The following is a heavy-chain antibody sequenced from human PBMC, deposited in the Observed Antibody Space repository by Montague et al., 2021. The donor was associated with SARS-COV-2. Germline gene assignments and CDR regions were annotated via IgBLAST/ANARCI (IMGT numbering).Heavy chain of an antibody. CDR2: INHGGIT. D-gene: IGHD3-22*01. J-gene: IGHJ4*02. CDR3: ARGHQGVAMIVVVMMGAEYYFDY. Sequence: SETLSLTCAVYGGSFNDYYWSWIRQSPGEGLEWIGEINHGGITNYSPSLKSRVTISADTSKNQFSLKLKSVTAADTANYYCARGHQGVAMIVVVMMGAEYYFDYWGQGSLVTVSS. V-gene: IGHV4-34*01. CDR1: GGSFNDYY.